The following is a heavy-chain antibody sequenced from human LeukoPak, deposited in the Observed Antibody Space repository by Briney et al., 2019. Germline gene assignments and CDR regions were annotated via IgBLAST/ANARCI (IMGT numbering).Heavy chain of an antibody. CDR1: GFTFSSYS. CDR2: ISSSGSTI. Sequence: GGSPRLSCAACGFTFSSYSMNWVRQAPGKGLGWVSYISSSGSTIYYADSVKGRFTISRDNAKNSLYLQMNSLRAEDTAVYYCTRVGSPPWSYYYYMDVWGKGTTVTVSS. D-gene: IGHD1-26*01. CDR3: TRVGSPPWSYYYYMDV. J-gene: IGHJ6*03. V-gene: IGHV3-48*01.